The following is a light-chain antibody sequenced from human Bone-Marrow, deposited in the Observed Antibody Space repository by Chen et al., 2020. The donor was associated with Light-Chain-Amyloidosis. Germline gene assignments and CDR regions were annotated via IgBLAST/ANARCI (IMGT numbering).Light chain of an antibody. V-gene: IGKV3-15*01. J-gene: IGKJ2*01. Sequence: EIVITHSPATLSMSPGERATLSCRASQSVSSNLAWYQQKPGQAPRLLIFGASTRATGIPARFSGGGSGTEFTLTISSLQSEDFALYYCQQYINWPPMYTFGQGTKLVIK. CDR3: QQYINWPPMYT. CDR2: GAS. CDR1: QSVSSN.